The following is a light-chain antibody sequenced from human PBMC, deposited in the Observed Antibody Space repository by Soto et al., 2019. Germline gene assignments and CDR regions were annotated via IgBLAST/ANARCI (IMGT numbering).Light chain of an antibody. J-gene: IGKJ1*01. V-gene: IGKV3-20*01. CDR1: QRVISDY. CDR2: ATS. Sequence: ENVLTQSPGTLSLSPGEGASLSCRASQRVISDYFGWYQQKECQAPRLIMYATSRRATGIPDRFSGSGSETDFTLTIRRVEPEDSAIYYCQQYEASPWTFGQGNKLEIK. CDR3: QQYEASPWT.